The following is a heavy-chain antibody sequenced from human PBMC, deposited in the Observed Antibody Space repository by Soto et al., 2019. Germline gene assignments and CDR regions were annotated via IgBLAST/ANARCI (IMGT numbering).Heavy chain of an antibody. CDR3: ARHNDILTGAFEY. Sequence: PGGSLRLSCGAFGFTFSSYGMHWVRQAPGKGLEWVAVIWYDGSNKYYADSVKGRFTISRDNSKNTLYLQMNSLRAEDTAVYYCARHNDILTGAFEYWGQGTLVTVSS. CDR2: IWYDGSNK. CDR1: GFTFSSYG. D-gene: IGHD3-9*01. J-gene: IGHJ4*02. V-gene: IGHV3-33*01.